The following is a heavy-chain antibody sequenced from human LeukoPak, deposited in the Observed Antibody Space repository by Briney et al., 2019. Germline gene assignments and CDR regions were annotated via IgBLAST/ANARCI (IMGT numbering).Heavy chain of an antibody. CDR1: GYTFTGYY. J-gene: IGHJ6*03. D-gene: IGHD3-10*01. Sequence: GASVKVSCKASGYTFTGYYMHWVRQAPGQGLEWMGWINPNSGGTNYAQKFQGRVTMTRDTSISTAYMELSRLRSDDTAVYYCARDSGGGSGSYLTYYYYYYMDVWGKGTTVTVSS. CDR3: ARDSGGGSGSYLTYYYYYYMDV. CDR2: INPNSGGT. V-gene: IGHV1-2*02.